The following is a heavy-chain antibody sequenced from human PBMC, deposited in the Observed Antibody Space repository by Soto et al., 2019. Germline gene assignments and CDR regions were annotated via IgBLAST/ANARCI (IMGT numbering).Heavy chain of an antibody. V-gene: IGHV3-23*01. D-gene: IGHD5-12*01. J-gene: IGHJ6*02. Sequence: PGGSLTLSCAASGFTFSSYAMSWVRQAPGKGLEWVSTISDTAGTTYDADSVEGRFTISRDSSKNTLYLQMNNLRAEDTAVYYCEEDRSAYDSYYYSYGMYVCGQGTTVTVSS. CDR2: ISDTAGTT. CDR3: EEDRSAYDSYYYSYGMYV. CDR1: GFTFSSYA.